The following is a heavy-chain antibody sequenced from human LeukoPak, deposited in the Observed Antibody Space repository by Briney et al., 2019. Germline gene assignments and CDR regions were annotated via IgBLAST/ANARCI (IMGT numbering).Heavy chain of an antibody. V-gene: IGHV3-23*01. J-gene: IGHJ4*02. D-gene: IGHD3-3*01. CDR3: AKGYYYDFWSGYSVIDY. CDR2: ISGSGGST. Sequence: HPGGSLRLSCAASGFTFSPYTMNWVRQAPGKGLEWVSAISGSGGSTYYADSVKGRFTISRDNSKNTLYLQMRSLRADDTAVYYCAKGYYYDFWSGYSVIDYWGQGTLVTASS. CDR1: GFTFSPYT.